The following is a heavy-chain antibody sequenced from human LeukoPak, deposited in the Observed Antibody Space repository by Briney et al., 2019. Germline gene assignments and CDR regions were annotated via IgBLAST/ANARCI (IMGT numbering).Heavy chain of an antibody. Sequence: GESLKISCKGSGYTLSNYWIGWVRQMPGKGLEWMGLIYPGDSRTRYTPSFQGHVTISADKSISSAYLQWSSLQASDTAMYYCARHTDGYNPLDFWGQGTLVTVSS. D-gene: IGHD5-24*01. CDR1: GYTLSNYW. V-gene: IGHV5-51*01. CDR3: ARHTDGYNPLDF. J-gene: IGHJ4*02. CDR2: IYPGDSRT.